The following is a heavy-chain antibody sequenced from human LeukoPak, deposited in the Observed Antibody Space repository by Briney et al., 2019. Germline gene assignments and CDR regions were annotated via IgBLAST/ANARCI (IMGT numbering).Heavy chain of an antibody. CDR2: ISSRSDYI. CDR1: GFNFSTYT. V-gene: IGHV3-21*01. J-gene: IGHJ4*02. D-gene: IGHD3-10*01. CDR3: ARDAYYSGSGIYSK. Sequence: GGSLRLSCEVSGFNFSTYTMNWVRQSPRKGLEWVASISSRSDYIYYAESLKGRLTISRDNAKNSLYLQMNSLRAEDTAVYYCARDAYYSGSGIYSKWGQGTLVTVSS.